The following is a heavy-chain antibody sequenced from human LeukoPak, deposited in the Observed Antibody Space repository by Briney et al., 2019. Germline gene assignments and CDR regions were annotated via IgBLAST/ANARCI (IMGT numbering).Heavy chain of an antibody. Sequence: GGSLRLSCAASGFTFSSYSMNWVRQAPGKGLEWVSYISSSSSTIYYADSVKGRFTISRDNSKNTLFLQMNSLGVEDTAVYFCARATPGGFEAYDCFDYWGPGTLVTVSS. CDR3: ARATPGGFEAYDCFDY. V-gene: IGHV3-48*01. D-gene: IGHD5-12*01. CDR2: ISSSSSTI. CDR1: GFTFSSYS. J-gene: IGHJ4*02.